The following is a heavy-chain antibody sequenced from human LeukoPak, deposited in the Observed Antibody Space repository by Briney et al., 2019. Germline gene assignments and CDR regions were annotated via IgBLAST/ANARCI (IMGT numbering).Heavy chain of an antibody. CDR3: ARGQFGSGWYSSFLDFDY. CDR1: GYTSTSYG. CDR2: ISAYNGNT. D-gene: IGHD6-19*01. V-gene: IGHV1-18*01. J-gene: IGHJ4*02. Sequence: GASVKASCKASGYTSTSYGISWVRQAPGQGLEWMGWISAYNGNTNYAQKLQGRVTMTTDTSTSTAYMELRSLRSDDTAVYYCARGQFGSGWYSSFLDFDYWGQGTLVTVSS.